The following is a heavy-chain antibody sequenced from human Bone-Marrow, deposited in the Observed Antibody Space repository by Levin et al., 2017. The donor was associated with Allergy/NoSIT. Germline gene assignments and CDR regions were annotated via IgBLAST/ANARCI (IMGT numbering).Heavy chain of an antibody. Sequence: GASVKVSCKASGYTFTSYYIHWVRQAPGQGLEWMGVINPSGGRTNYAQRFQGRVTMTWDTSTNTVYMELSSLRSEDTAMYYCARADFYASGSYSDYFFAYWGQGTLVTVSS. CDR1: GYTFTSYY. CDR2: INPSGGRT. V-gene: IGHV1-46*01. J-gene: IGHJ4*02. D-gene: IGHD3-10*01. CDR3: ARADFYASGSYSDYFFAY.